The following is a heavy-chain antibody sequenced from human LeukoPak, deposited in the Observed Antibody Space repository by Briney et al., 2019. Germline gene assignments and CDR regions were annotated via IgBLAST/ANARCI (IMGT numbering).Heavy chain of an antibody. CDR2: IYYSGST. V-gene: IGHV4-39*07. CDR1: GGSISSSSYY. D-gene: IGHD6-6*01. CDR3: VRGAARPDY. Sequence: SETLSLTCTVSGGSISSSSYYWGWIRQPPGKGLEWIGSIYYSGSTYYNPSLKSRVTISVDTSKNQFSLKLSSVTAADTAVYYCVRGAARPDYWGQGTLVTVSS. J-gene: IGHJ4*02.